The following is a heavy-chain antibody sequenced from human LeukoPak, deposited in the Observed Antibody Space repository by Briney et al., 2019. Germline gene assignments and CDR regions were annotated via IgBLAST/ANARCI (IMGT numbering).Heavy chain of an antibody. CDR3: ARGLRRSATFN. CDR1: GGSISSYY. CDR2: IYYSGST. V-gene: IGHV4-59*01. Sequence: PSETLSLTCTVSGGSISSYYWSWIRQPPGKGLEWIGYIYYSGSTNYNPSLKSRVTISVDTSKNQFSLKLSSVTAADTAVYYCARGLRRSATFNWGQGTLVTVSS. J-gene: IGHJ4*02. D-gene: IGHD1-26*01.